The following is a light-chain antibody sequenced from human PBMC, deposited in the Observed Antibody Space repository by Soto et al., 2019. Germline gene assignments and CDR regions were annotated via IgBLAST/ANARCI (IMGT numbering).Light chain of an antibody. V-gene: IGKV1-5*03. J-gene: IGKJ1*01. CDR2: KAS. Sequence: DIQMSQSPPTLSAYVGDRVTITCWASQTIGSWLAWYQQKPGKAPKLLIYKASTLKSGVPSRFSGSGSGTEFTLTISSLQPDDFATYYCQHYNSYSEAFGQGAKVDNK. CDR1: QTIGSW. CDR3: QHYNSYSEA.